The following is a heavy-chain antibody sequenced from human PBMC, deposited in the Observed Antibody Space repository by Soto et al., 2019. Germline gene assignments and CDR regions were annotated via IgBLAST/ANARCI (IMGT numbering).Heavy chain of an antibody. Sequence: QLQLQESGPGLVKPAETLSVTCTVSGGPISSSNHYWGWIRQPPGKGLEWIGSIFYIGSTYYNPSVQTRVTISRDTSQNQFSLTVRSVTAGDTAVYFCARLGHRLNSYYIDDWGTGTTVTVSS. CDR1: GGPISSSNHY. CDR2: IFYIGST. CDR3: ARLGHRLNSYYIDD. V-gene: IGHV4-39*01. D-gene: IGHD6-25*01. J-gene: IGHJ6*03.